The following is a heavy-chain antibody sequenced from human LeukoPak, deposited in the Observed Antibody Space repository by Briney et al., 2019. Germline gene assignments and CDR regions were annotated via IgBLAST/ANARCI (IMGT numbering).Heavy chain of an antibody. D-gene: IGHD7-27*01. V-gene: IGHV3-23*01. Sequence: TGGSLRLSCAASGFTFSNYAMSWVRQTPGTGLEWLSAISPDGIYIYYADSVKGRFTTSRDNSKNTLYLQMNSLRVEDTAVYYCARWGNRALDYWGQGTLVTVSS. CDR3: ARWGNRALDY. J-gene: IGHJ4*02. CDR1: GFTFSNYA. CDR2: ISPDGIYI.